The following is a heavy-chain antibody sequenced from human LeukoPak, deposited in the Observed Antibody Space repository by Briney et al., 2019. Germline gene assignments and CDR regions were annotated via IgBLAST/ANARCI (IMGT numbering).Heavy chain of an antibody. V-gene: IGHV4-59*12. CDR3: ARGRGPLQDI. D-gene: IGHD3-10*01. CDR1: GGSISSYY. Sequence: SETLSLTCTVSGGSISSYYWSWIRQPPGKGLEWIGYIYYSGSTNYNPSLKSRVTISVDRSKNQFSLKMSSVTAADTAVYYCARGRGPLQDIWGQGTMVTVSS. CDR2: IYYSGST. J-gene: IGHJ3*02.